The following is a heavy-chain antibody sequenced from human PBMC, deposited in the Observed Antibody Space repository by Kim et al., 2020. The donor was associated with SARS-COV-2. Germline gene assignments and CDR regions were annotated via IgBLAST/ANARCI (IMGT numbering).Heavy chain of an antibody. J-gene: IGHJ1*01. Sequence: SVKVSCKASGGTFSSYAISWVRQAPGQGLEWMGGIIPIFGTANYAQKFQGRVTITADESTSTAYMELSSLRSEDTAVYYCARGPVITMIVVAEYFQHWGQGTLVTVSS. V-gene: IGHV1-69*13. CDR3: ARGPVITMIVVAEYFQH. CDR2: IIPIFGTA. D-gene: IGHD3-22*01. CDR1: GGTFSSYA.